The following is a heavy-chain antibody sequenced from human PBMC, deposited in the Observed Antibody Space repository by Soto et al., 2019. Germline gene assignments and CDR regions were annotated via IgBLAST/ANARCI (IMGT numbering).Heavy chain of an antibody. V-gene: IGHV3-23*01. J-gene: IGHJ4*02. D-gene: IGHD6-19*01. Sequence: PGWSLRLSCTSSVFSFSTHAMRWVRQAPGKGLEWVSSISSGGTTTFYAASVEGRFTISRDKSKNTLYLQMNSLRADDTAVYYCAREGGSIGGWFGRKFDSWGQGTQVTVPQ. CDR3: AREGGSIGGWFGRKFDS. CDR1: VFSFSTHA. CDR2: ISSGGTTT.